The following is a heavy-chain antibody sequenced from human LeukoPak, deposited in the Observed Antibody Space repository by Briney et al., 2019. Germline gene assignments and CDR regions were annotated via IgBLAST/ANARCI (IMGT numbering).Heavy chain of an antibody. V-gene: IGHV3-21*04. CDR2: ISSSSSYI. D-gene: IGHD6-19*01. CDR3: AIVIAVAGPATFY. CDR1: GVTFSSYS. J-gene: IGHJ4*02. Sequence: GGSLRLSCAASGVTFSSYSRNWVRQAPGKGLEWVSSISSSSSYIYYADSGRGRLTISRDNSKTTLYLHMNSLRAEATALYSCAIVIAVAGPATFYWGEGTLATVSS.